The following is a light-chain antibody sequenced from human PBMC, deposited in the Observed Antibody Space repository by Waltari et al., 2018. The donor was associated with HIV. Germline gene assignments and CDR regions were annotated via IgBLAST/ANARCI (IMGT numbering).Light chain of an antibody. CDR2: DFS. Sequence: QSALTQPRSVSGSPGPSVTISCPGSSSDVGGYKYVSGYEQHPGKAPKLMIYDFSKRPSGVPDRFSGSKSGNTASLTISGLQAEDEADYYCCSYAGSYSYVFGTGTKVTVL. CDR3: CSYAGSYSYV. V-gene: IGLV2-11*01. CDR1: SSDVGGYKY. J-gene: IGLJ1*01.